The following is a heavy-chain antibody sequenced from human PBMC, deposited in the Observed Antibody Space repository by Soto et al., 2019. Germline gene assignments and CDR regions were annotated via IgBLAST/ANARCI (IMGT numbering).Heavy chain of an antibody. CDR3: AKDDGLGYSGYDAFDY. J-gene: IGHJ4*02. CDR1: GFTFSSYA. D-gene: IGHD5-12*01. Sequence: GGSLRLSCAASGFTFSSYAMSWVRQAPGKGLEWVSAISGSGGSTYYADSVKGRFTISRDNSKNTLYLQMNSLRAEDTAVYYCAKDDGLGYSGYDAFDYWGQGTLVTVSS. V-gene: IGHV3-23*01. CDR2: ISGSGGST.